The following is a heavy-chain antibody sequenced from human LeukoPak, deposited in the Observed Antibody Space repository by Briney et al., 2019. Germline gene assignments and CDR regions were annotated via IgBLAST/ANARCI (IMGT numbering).Heavy chain of an antibody. J-gene: IGHJ6*03. CDR2: INPNSGGT. CDR3: ARDPGGAGDYYYYMDV. V-gene: IGHV1-2*02. D-gene: IGHD6-19*01. CDR1: GYTFTGYY. Sequence: ASVKVSCKASGYTFTGYYMHCVRQAPGQGLEWMGWINPNSGGTNYAQKFQGRVTMTRDTSISTAYMELSRLRSDDTAVYYCARDPGGAGDYYYYMDVWGKGTTVTVSS.